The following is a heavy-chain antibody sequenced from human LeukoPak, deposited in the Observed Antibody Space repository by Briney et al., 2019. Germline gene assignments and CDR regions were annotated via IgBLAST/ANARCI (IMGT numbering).Heavy chain of an antibody. CDR3: ARATIAAAKNFDY. D-gene: IGHD6-13*01. V-gene: IGHV4-4*02. CDR1: GGSISSSNW. Sequence: SETLSLTCAVPGGSISSSNWWSWVRQPPGKGLEWIGEIYHSGSTNYNPSLKSRVTISVDKSKNQFSLKLSSVTAADTAVYYCARATIAAAKNFDYWGQGTLVTVSS. CDR2: IYHSGST. J-gene: IGHJ4*02.